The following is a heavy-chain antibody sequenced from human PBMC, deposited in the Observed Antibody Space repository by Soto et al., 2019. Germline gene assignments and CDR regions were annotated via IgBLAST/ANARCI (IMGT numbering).Heavy chain of an antibody. CDR1: GGSISSSSYY. CDR2: IDSSAIT. D-gene: IGHD6-13*01. J-gene: IGHJ4*02. V-gene: IGHV4-39*01. Sequence: QLQLQESGPGLVKPSETLSLTCTVSGGSISSSSYYWVWIRQPPGKGLEWIGSIDSSAITYYNPSHKRRVTMSVDKSKNQFSLQLSSVTAADTAVYYCARHEIEGEKSRWYYYNILAFQYWGQGTLVTVSS. CDR3: ARHEIEGEKSRWYYYNILAFQY.